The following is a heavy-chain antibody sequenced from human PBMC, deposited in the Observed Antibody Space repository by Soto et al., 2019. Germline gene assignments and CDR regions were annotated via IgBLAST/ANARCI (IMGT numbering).Heavy chain of an antibody. J-gene: IGHJ5*02. Sequence: SETLSLTCAVYGXSFSGYYWSWIRQPPGKGLEWIGEINHSGSTNYNPSLKSRVTISVDTSKNQFSLKLSSVTAADTAVYYCATYYCSGGSCYGGWFDPWGQGTLVTVSS. V-gene: IGHV4-34*01. CDR2: INHSGST. D-gene: IGHD2-15*01. CDR3: ATYYCSGGSCYGGWFDP. CDR1: GXSFSGYY.